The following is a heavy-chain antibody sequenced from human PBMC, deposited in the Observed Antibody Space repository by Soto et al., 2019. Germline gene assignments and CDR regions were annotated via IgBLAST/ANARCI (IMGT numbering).Heavy chain of an antibody. CDR2: INAGNGNT. CDR1: GYSFTSYA. J-gene: IGHJ4*02. CDR3: ARAHCSAGSCYPTFDY. D-gene: IGHD2-15*01. V-gene: IGHV1-3*01. Sequence: XSVKVSCKASGYSFTSYAMHWVRQATGQRLEWMGWINAGNGNTKYSQKFQGRVTNTRDTSASTAYMELSSLRSEDTAVYYCARAHCSAGSCYPTFDYWGQGTLVTVSS.